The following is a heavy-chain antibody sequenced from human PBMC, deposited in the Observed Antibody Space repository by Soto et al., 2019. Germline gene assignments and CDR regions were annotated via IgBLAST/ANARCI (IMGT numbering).Heavy chain of an antibody. D-gene: IGHD3-3*01. CDR3: ARVRGYDFWSGYWRTYYYYYGMDA. CDR2: INPNSGGT. CDR1: GYAITGYL. V-gene: IGHV1-2*02. J-gene: IGHJ6*02. Sequence: LLKVSCKGSGYAITGYLMHGVRKATGEGLEWMGWINPNSGGTNYAQKFQGRVTMTRDTSISTAYMELSRLRSDDTAVYYCARVRGYDFWSGYWRTYYYYYGMDAWGQGTTGTVPS.